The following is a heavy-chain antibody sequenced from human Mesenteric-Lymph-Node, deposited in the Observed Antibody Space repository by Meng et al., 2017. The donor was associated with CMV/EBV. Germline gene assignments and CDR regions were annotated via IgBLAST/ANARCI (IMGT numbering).Heavy chain of an antibody. Sequence: GGSLRLSCAASGFTFSSYSVNWVRQAPGKGLEWVSSISSSSSYIYYADSVKGRFTISRDNAKNSLYLQMNSLRAEDTAVYYCARVGVIAFDYWGQGTLVTVSS. D-gene: IGHD2-21*01. CDR1: GFTFSSYS. J-gene: IGHJ4*02. CDR2: ISSSSSYI. V-gene: IGHV3-21*01. CDR3: ARVGVIAFDY.